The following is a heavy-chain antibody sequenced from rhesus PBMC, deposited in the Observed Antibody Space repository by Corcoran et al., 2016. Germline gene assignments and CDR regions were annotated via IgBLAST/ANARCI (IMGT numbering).Heavy chain of an antibody. CDR1: GYTFTSYS. CDR3: ARVGAGVIVDY. D-gene: IGHD3-34*01. V-gene: IGHV1-200*01. Sequence: QVQLVQSGAEVKKPGASVKLSCKASGYTFTSYSINWVRQAPGQGLEGMGWINPRNGKPGYAQKFQGRVTMTRDTSTSTAYMELSSLGSEDTAVYYCARVGAGVIVDYWGQGVLVTVSS. J-gene: IGHJ4*01. CDR2: INPRNGKP.